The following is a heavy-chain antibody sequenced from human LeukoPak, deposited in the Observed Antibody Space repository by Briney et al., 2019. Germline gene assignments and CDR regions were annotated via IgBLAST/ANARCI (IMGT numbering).Heavy chain of an antibody. V-gene: IGHV3-48*02. CDR2: SNSGNVK. J-gene: IGHJ4*02. CDR3: ARGQDWAFDY. D-gene: IGHD3/OR15-3a*01. CDR1: GFTFTGDRYA. Sequence: GGSLRLSCEASGFTFTGDRYAMNWVRQAPGKGLEWIPFSNSGNVKWYADSVRGRFTISRDNAKNSLYLQMSSLRDEDTAVYYCARGQDWAFDYWGQGTLVTVSS.